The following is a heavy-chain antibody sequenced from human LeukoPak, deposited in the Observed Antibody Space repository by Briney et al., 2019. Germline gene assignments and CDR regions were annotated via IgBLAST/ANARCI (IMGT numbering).Heavy chain of an antibody. D-gene: IGHD1-1*01. V-gene: IGHV4-59*08. J-gene: IGHJ6*03. CDR3: AVASSTGTPYYYYMDV. CDR1: GVSISSHY. CDR2: IYYSGST. Sequence: SETLSLTCTVSGVSISSHYWSWVRQPPGKGLEWVGYIYYSGSTNYNPSLKSRVTISVDTSKNQFSLKLSSVTAADTAVYYCAVASSTGTPYYYYMDVWGKGTTVTVSS.